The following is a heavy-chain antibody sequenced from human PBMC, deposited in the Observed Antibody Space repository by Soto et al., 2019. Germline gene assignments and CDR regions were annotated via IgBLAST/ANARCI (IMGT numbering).Heavy chain of an antibody. J-gene: IGHJ3*02. Sequence: ASVKVSCKPSGYTFTSSYSHWVRHAPVQGLEWMGIINPSGGSTSYTQKFQGRVTMTRDTSTSTVYMELSSLRSEDTAVYYCATSTARGSNALDIWGQGTMVTVSS. CDR3: ATSTARGSNALDI. CDR2: INPSGGST. D-gene: IGHD6-25*01. CDR1: GYTFTSSY. V-gene: IGHV1-46*01.